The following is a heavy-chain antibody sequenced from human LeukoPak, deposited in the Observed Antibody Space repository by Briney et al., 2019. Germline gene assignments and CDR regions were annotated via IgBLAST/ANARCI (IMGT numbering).Heavy chain of an antibody. V-gene: IGHV3-11*01. CDR2: ISNRGSTI. Sequence: PGTSLRLSCAASGFTFSDFYMTWIRQAPGKGLEWVSYISNRGSTIHYADSVRGRFTISRDNAKKSLYLQMNSLRAEDTAVYYCARSADRSGYFREITLYYFDYWGQGTLVTASS. CDR3: ARSADRSGYFREITLYYFDY. D-gene: IGHD3-22*01. J-gene: IGHJ4*02. CDR1: GFTFSDFY.